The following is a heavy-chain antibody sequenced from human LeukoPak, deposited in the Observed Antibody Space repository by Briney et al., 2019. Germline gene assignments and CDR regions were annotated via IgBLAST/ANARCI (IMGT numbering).Heavy chain of an antibody. CDR3: ASFGGGYYDRG. CDR2: ISSSSSYI. CDR1: GFTFSSYS. Sequence: GGSLRLSCAASGFTFSSYSMNWVRQAPGKGLEWVSSISSSSSYIYYADSVKGRFTISRDNAKNSLYLQMNSLRAEDTAVYYCASFGGGYYDRGWGQGTLVAVSS. D-gene: IGHD3-22*01. J-gene: IGHJ4*02. V-gene: IGHV3-21*01.